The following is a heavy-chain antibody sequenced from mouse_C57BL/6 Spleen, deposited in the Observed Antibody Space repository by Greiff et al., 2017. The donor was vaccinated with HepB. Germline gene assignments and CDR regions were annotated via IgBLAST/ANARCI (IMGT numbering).Heavy chain of an antibody. CDR2: SRNKANDYTT. V-gene: IGHV7-1*01. D-gene: IGHD3-3*01. J-gene: IGHJ2*01. CDR3: ARDEGLGCFDY. CDR1: GFTFSDFY. Sequence: EVMLVESGGGLVQSGRSLRLSCATSGFTFSDFYMEWVRQAPGKGLEWIAASRNKANDYTTEYSASVKGRFIVSRDTSQSILYLQMNALRAEDTAIYYCARDEGLGCFDYWGKGTTLTVSS.